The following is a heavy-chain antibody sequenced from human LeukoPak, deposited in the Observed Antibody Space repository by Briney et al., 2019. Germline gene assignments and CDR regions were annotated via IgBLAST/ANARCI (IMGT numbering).Heavy chain of an antibody. Sequence: PGGSLRLSCAASGFTFSSYSMNWVRQAPGKGLEWVSSISSSSSYIYYADSVKGRFTISRDNAKNSLYLQMNSLRAEDTAVYYCARDREGSSWYGMDVWGQGTTVTVSS. J-gene: IGHJ6*02. CDR1: GFTFSSYS. CDR3: ARDREGSSWYGMDV. D-gene: IGHD6-13*01. V-gene: IGHV3-21*01. CDR2: ISSSSSYI.